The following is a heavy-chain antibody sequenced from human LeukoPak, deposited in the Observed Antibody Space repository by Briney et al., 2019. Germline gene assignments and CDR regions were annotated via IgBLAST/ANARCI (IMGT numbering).Heavy chain of an antibody. V-gene: IGHV1-2*06. CDR1: RYTFTGYY. D-gene: IGHD4-17*01. J-gene: IGHJ6*02. Sequence: ASVKVSCKASRYTFTGYYMHWVRQAPGQGLEWMGRINPNSGGTNYAQKFQGRVTMTRDTSISTAYMELSRLRSDDTAVYYCASHVYGDYHDYYYYGMDVWGQGTTVTVSS. CDR3: ASHVYGDYHDYYYYGMDV. CDR2: INPNSGGT.